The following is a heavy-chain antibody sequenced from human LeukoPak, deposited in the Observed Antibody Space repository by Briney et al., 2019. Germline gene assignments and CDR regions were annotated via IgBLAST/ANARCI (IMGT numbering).Heavy chain of an antibody. D-gene: IGHD6-6*01. J-gene: IGHJ1*01. CDR3: ARGGAARLHFQN. CDR1: GGSVSTLDYY. Sequence: SETLSLTCTVSGGSVSTLDYYWNWIRQPPGKGLEWIGYIYHSGSTNYNPSLQSRVTISVDTSKNQFSLNLNSVTAADTAVYYCARGGAARLHFQNWGQGTLVTVSS. CDR2: IYHSGST. V-gene: IGHV4-61*08.